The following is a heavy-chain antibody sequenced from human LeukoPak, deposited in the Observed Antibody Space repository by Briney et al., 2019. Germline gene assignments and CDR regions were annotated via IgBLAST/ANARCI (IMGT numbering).Heavy chain of an antibody. J-gene: IGHJ6*02. CDR1: VGTFSRYA. D-gene: IGHD2-2*01. Sequence: ASVKVSCKASVGTFSRYAISWVRQAPGQGLEWMGGIIPIFGTANYAQKFQGRVTITADESTSTAYMELSSLRSEDTAVYYCASTRYQLLNNYYYYYGMDVWGQGTTVTVSS. CDR2: IIPIFGTA. V-gene: IGHV1-69*13. CDR3: ASTRYQLLNNYYYYYGMDV.